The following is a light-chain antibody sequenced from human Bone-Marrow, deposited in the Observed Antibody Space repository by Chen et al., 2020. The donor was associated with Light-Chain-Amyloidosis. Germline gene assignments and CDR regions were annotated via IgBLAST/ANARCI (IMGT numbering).Light chain of an antibody. CDR2: EVT. CDR1: SSDVGGDNH. V-gene: IGLV2-14*01. J-gene: IGLJ1*01. CDR3: SSYTITNTLV. Sequence: QSALTQTASVSGSPGQPITISCTGTSSDVGGDNHVSWYQQHPDKAPKLMIYEVTNRPSWVHDRFSGSKSDNTASLTISGLQTEDEADYFCSSYTITNTLVFGSGTRVTVL.